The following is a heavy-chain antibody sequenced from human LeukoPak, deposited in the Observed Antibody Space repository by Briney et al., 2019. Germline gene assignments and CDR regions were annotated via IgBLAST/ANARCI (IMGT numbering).Heavy chain of an antibody. D-gene: IGHD2-21*02. CDR2: MNPNSGNT. V-gene: IGHV1-8*03. Sequence: GASVKVSCKASGYTFTGYDINWVRQATGQGLEWMGWMNPNSGNTGYAQKFQGRVTITRDTSISTAYMELSSLRSEDTAVYYCARYNSLGDSQGYYMDVWGKGTTVTVSS. CDR3: ARYNSLGDSQGYYMDV. CDR1: GYTFTGYD. J-gene: IGHJ6*03.